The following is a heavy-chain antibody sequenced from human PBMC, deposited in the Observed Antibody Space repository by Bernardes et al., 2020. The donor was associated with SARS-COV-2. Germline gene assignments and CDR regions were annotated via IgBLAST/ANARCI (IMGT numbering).Heavy chain of an antibody. D-gene: IGHD4-17*01. CDR2: IWYDGSNK. CDR3: VRPRAMTTETTDVPY. CDR1: GFTFSNYG. Sequence: GGSLRLSCAASGFTFSNYGMHWVRQAPGKGLEWVASIWYDGSNKYYGDSVKGRFTISRDNSKTTLYLQMNSLRGEDTAVYYCVRPRAMTTETTDVPYWGQGALVTVSS. V-gene: IGHV3-33*01. J-gene: IGHJ4*02.